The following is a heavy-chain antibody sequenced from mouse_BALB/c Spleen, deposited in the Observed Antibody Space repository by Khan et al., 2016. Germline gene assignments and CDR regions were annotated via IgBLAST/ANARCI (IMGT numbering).Heavy chain of an antibody. Sequence: QVQLQQSGTELPRPGASVKLSCKASGYTFTDYYLHWVMQRTGQGLEWIGENFPGSGSTYYNEKFKGKASLTADTSSSTAYMQLSSLTSEDSAVYFCARAYYGYFAMYYWGHGASVTVSS. J-gene: IGHJ4*01. CDR1: GYTFTDYY. CDR2: NFPGSGST. V-gene: IGHV1-77*01. D-gene: IGHD1-2*01. CDR3: ARAYYGYFAMYY.